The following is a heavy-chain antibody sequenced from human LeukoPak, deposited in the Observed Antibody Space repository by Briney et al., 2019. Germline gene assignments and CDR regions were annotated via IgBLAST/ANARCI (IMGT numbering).Heavy chain of an antibody. CDR3: ARTIVGLYYFDY. J-gene: IGHJ4*02. D-gene: IGHD1-26*01. Sequence: SETLSLTCTVSGGSFSSYYWSWIRQPPGKGLEWIGYIYYRGSTNYNPSLKSRVTISVDTSKNQFSLKLSSVTAADTAVYYCARTIVGLYYFDYWGQGTRVTVSP. CDR2: IYYRGST. CDR1: GGSFSSYY. V-gene: IGHV4-59*01.